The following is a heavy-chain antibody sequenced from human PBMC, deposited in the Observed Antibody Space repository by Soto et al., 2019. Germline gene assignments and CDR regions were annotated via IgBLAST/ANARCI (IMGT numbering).Heavy chain of an antibody. J-gene: IGHJ3*02. CDR3: AKEFFDSSGFSPSLDALDI. Sequence: QVQLAESGGGVVQPGRSLTITCAASGFTLGTYGMHWVRQAPGKGLEWVAVISNEGGDKYYSDSVMGRFTISRDNSKKTLFMQMNSLRAEDAAVYFCAKEFFDSSGFSPSLDALDIGGQGTGVTVSS. CDR1: GFTLGTYG. CDR2: ISNEGGDK. D-gene: IGHD3-22*01. V-gene: IGHV3-30*18.